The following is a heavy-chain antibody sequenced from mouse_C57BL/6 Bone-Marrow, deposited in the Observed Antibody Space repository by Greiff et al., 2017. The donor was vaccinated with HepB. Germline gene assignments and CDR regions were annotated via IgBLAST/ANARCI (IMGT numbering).Heavy chain of an antibody. Sequence: VQLQQSGPELVKPGASVKISCKASGYAFSSSWINWVKQRPGKGLEWIGRIYPGDGDTNYNGRFKGKATLTADKSSSTAYMQLSSLTSEDSAVYFCARNSSGYPLDYWGQGTTLTVSS. CDR3: ARNSSGYPLDY. J-gene: IGHJ2*01. D-gene: IGHD3-2*02. V-gene: IGHV1-82*01. CDR1: GYAFSSSW. CDR2: IYPGDGDT.